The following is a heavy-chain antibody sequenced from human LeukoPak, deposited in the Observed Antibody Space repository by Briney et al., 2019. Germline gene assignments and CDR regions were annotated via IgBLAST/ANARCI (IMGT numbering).Heavy chain of an antibody. CDR2: INPSGGST. Sequence: GASVKVSCKTSGYTFTYYYIHWVRQAPGQGREWMGIINPSGGSTSYAQKFQGRVTMTRDTSTSTVYMELSSLRSEDTAVYYCATLDYYDSSGYDAFDIWGQGTMVTVSS. J-gene: IGHJ3*02. D-gene: IGHD3-22*01. CDR3: ATLDYYDSSGYDAFDI. V-gene: IGHV1-46*01. CDR1: GYTFTYYY.